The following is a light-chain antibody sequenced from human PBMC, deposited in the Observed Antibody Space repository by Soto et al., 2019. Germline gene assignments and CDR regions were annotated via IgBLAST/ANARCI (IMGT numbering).Light chain of an antibody. Sequence: DIVMTQSPATLSVSPGVGATLSCRASQSVHSALAWYQHRPGQTPRLLIYEGSTRATGIPDRFSGSGSGTEYTLSISSLQSEGFAIYYCQPYGTWPSRTFGGGTKVE. CDR3: QPYGTWPSRT. V-gene: IGKV3D-15*01. CDR2: EGS. CDR1: QSVHSA. J-gene: IGKJ4*01.